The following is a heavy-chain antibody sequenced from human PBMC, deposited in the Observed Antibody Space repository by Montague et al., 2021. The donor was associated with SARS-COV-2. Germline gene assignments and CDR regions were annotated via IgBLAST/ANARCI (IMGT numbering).Heavy chain of an antibody. CDR3: ARQNPDIAAAGNGWSFYYYYGMDV. CDR2: IYYSGST. D-gene: IGHD6-13*01. Sequence: SETLSLTCTVSGGSISSSSYYWGWIRQPPGKGLEWIGSIYYSGSTNYNPSLKSRVTISVDTSKNQFSLKLSSVTAADTAVYYCARQNPDIAAAGNGWSFYYYYGMDVWGQGTTVTVSS. V-gene: IGHV4-39*01. CDR1: GGSISSSSYY. J-gene: IGHJ6*02.